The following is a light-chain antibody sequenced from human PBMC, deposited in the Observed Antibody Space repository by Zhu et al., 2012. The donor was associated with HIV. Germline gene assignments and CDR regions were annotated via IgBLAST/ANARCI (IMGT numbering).Light chain of an antibody. J-gene: IGKJ4*01. CDR2: GAS. Sequence: EIVLTQSPGTLSLSPGESVSSSFLAWYHQKPGQAPRLLVYGASNRATGIPDRFSGSGSGTDFTLTISRLEPEDFGVYYCQQYGTSLTFGGGTKVEIK. V-gene: IGKV3-20*01. CDR1: SVSSSF. CDR3: QQYGTSLT.